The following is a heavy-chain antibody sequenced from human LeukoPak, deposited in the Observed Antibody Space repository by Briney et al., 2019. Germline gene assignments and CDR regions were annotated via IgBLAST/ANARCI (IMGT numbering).Heavy chain of an antibody. D-gene: IGHD6-13*01. V-gene: IGHV5-51*01. CDR2: ISPDGSDT. Sequence: GESLKISCKGSGYTFTTYWIGWVRQMPGKGLEWMGIISPDGSDTRYSPSFQGQVTISADKSITTAYLQWSSLKASDTAMYYCARLTSSWSFDYWGQGTLVTVSS. CDR3: ARLTSSWSFDY. CDR1: GYTFTTYW. J-gene: IGHJ4*02.